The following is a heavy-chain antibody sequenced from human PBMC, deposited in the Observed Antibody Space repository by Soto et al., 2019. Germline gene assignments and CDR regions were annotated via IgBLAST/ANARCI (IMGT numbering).Heavy chain of an antibody. V-gene: IGHV3-64D*06. Sequence: PGGSLRLSCSASGFPFGSYAMHWVRQCPGKGLEYVSAVTSNGGSVYYADSVKGRFSISRDNFQNTLHLHMSSLKAEDTAVYYCVNAVGSNITCYNCAFDIWGQGTMVTV. CDR3: VNAVGSNITCYNCAFDI. D-gene: IGHD3-10*01. CDR1: GFPFGSYA. CDR2: VTSNGGSV. J-gene: IGHJ3*02.